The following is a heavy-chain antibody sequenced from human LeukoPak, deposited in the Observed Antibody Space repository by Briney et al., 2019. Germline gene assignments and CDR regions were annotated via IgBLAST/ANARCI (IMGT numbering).Heavy chain of an antibody. CDR3: ARANWNDFDY. Sequence: PGGSLRLSCAASGFTFSSYGMHWVRQAPGRGLEWVSYISTGSSTIHYADSVQGRFTISRDNAKNSLYLQMNSLRDEDTAVYYCARANWNDFDYWGQGTLVTVSS. V-gene: IGHV3-48*02. D-gene: IGHD1-1*01. CDR1: GFTFSSYG. CDR2: ISTGSSTI. J-gene: IGHJ4*02.